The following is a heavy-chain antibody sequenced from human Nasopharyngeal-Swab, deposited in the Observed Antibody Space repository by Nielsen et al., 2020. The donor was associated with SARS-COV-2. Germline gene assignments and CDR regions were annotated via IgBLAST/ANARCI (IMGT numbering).Heavy chain of an antibody. J-gene: IGHJ6*02. CDR1: GSTFTNNN. V-gene: IGHV1-46*01. D-gene: IGHD2-2*01. Sequence: SVTLSLTSSGSTFTNNNIHWDRHAPGQGLERMGMFNPGSGGTTYAQKFQGRVTMTRNTSTSTVFIDLSNLISEDAAVYYCSGRGRCSGSSCDMDVWGQGTTVTVSS. CDR3: SGRGRCSGSSCDMDV. CDR2: FNPGSGGT.